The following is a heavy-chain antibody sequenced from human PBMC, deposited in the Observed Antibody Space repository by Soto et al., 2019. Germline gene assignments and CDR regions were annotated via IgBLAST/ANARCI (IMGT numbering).Heavy chain of an antibody. J-gene: IGHJ6*02. CDR2: IIPMFGKA. CDR3: ARVPRGLSPNTPYYSYGMDV. Sequence: QVQLVQSGAEVKKPGSSVKVSCKASGGTFSSYAISWVRRAPGQGLEWMGGIIPMFGKANYAQKFQGRVTITGDESTSTAYMELSSLRSEDTAVYYCARVPRGLSPNTPYYSYGMDVWGQGTTVTVSS. V-gene: IGHV1-69*01. CDR1: GGTFSSYA. D-gene: IGHD2-2*02.